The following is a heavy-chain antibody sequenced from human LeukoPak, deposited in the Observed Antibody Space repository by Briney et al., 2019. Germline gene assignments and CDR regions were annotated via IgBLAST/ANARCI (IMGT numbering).Heavy chain of an antibody. CDR1: GFNVTTNY. Sequence: GGSLRLSCAASGFNVTTNYMSWVRQAPGKGLEWVSVIYSGGTTYYADSVKDRFTISRDISKNTLSLQMNSLRAEDTAVYYCARGRRDGYNLGYWGQGTLVAVSS. CDR3: ARGRRDGYNLGY. D-gene: IGHD5-24*01. CDR2: IYSGGTT. J-gene: IGHJ4*02. V-gene: IGHV3-53*01.